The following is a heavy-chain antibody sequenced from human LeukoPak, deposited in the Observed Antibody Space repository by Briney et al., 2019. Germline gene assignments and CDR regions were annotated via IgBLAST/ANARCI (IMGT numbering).Heavy chain of an antibody. Sequence: SGPTLVKPTQTLTLTCTFSGFALYLNEGRVGWLGQPPGKPREWLEPIYWDDDNRYSPSLQSRLTITKAASKNQRLLTMTDMDPVDTATYYCARRPPGRRGYWFTSWGPGILVTVTS. V-gene: IGHV2-5*02. D-gene: IGHD3-22*01. CDR3: ARRPPGRRGYWFTS. CDR2: IYWDDDN. CDR1: GFALYLNEGR. J-gene: IGHJ5*02.